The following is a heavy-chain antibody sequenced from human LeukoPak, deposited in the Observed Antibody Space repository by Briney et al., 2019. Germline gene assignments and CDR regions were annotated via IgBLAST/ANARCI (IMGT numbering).Heavy chain of an antibody. D-gene: IGHD3-22*01. CDR2: IYSSGST. CDR1: GGSINYYY. J-gene: IGHJ6*03. CDR3: ARDSRYSDTSGYYYSHYYMDV. V-gene: IGHV4-59*01. Sequence: PWETLSLTCTVSGGSINYYYWSWIRQPPGKGLEYIGYIYSSGSTNYNPSLKSRVTMSVNTSKNQFSLKLSSVTAADTAVYYCARDSRYSDTSGYYYSHYYMDVWGKGTTVTVSS.